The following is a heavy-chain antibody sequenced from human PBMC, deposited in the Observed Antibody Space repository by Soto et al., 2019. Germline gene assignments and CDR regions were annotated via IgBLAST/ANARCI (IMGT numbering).Heavy chain of an antibody. J-gene: IGHJ4*02. Sequence: QVQLVQSAPEVKRPGDSVKVSCKTSGYTFTSYPYSWVRQAPGQGLQWMGWVNSYDGTTKVAQQFRDRISLNADKSAATVFMELRRLTSDDTAVYYCAREYYGTTTWIDYWGQGTLVAVSS. CDR3: AREYYGTTTWIDY. CDR2: VNSYDGTT. V-gene: IGHV1-18*04. D-gene: IGHD1-7*01. CDR1: GYTFTSYP.